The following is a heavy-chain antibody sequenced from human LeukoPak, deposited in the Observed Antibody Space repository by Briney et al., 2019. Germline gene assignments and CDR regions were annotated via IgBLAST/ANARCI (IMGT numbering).Heavy chain of an antibody. CDR1: GYYFNGHY. D-gene: IGHD2-15*01. CDR2: INTHSGVT. V-gene: IGHV1-2*02. CDR3: ARVPTALAMVAATQGRNVWFDS. Sequence: GASVKVSCKASGYYFNGHYMYWLRQAPGQGLEWMGWINTHSGVTNYAQKFHGRVTLTRDTSITTAYMELGSLKSDDTAVYYCARVPTALAMVAATQGRNVWFDSWGQGTLVTVSS. J-gene: IGHJ5*01.